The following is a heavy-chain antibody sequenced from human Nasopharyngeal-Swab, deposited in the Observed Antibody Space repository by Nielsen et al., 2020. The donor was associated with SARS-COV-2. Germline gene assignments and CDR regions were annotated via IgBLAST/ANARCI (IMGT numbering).Heavy chain of an antibody. CDR3: ATYPRHDAFDI. CDR1: GFTVSSNY. J-gene: IGHJ3*02. V-gene: IGHV3-53*05. CDR2: IYSGGST. D-gene: IGHD6-25*01. Sequence: GGSLRLSCAASGFTVSSNYMSWVRQAPGKGLEWVSVIYSGGSTYYADSVKGRFTISRDNSKNTLYLQMNSLRAEDTAVYYCATYPRHDAFDIWGQGTMVTVSS.